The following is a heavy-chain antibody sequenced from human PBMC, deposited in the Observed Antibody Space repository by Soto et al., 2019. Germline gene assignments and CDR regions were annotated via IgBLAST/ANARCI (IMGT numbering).Heavy chain of an antibody. Sequence: RASVKVSCKASGYTFADYAVHWVRQAPGQSLEWMGWINSAHGKTKYSQKFQARVTITRDASATTDYLELSSLRSEDTAVYYCARLVAPGQFDYWGQGTRVTVYS. V-gene: IGHV1-3*04. CDR3: ARLVAPGQFDY. CDR2: INSAHGKT. J-gene: IGHJ4*02. CDR1: GYTFADYA. D-gene: IGHD5-12*01.